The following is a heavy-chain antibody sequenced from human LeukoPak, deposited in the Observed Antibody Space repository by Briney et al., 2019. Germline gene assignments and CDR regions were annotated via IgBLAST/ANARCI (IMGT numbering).Heavy chain of an antibody. Sequence: SVKVSCKASGGTFSSYAISWVRQAPGHGLEWMGGIIPIFGTANYAQKFQGRVTITTDESTSTAYMELSSLRSEDTAVYYCARGTCILAAAGTGTDAFDIWGQGTTVTVSS. CDR3: ARGTCILAAAGTGTDAFDI. CDR1: GGTFSSYA. V-gene: IGHV1-69*05. J-gene: IGHJ3*02. CDR2: IIPIFGTA. D-gene: IGHD6-13*01.